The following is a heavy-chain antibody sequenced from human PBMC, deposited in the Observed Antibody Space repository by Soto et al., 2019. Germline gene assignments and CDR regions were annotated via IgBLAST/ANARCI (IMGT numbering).Heavy chain of an antibody. CDR2: IYYSGST. V-gene: IGHV4-59*08. CDR3: ARLPYYDFWSGYLDYYYYMDV. CDR1: GGSISSYY. Sequence: SETLSLTCTVSGGSISSYYWSWIRQPPGKGLEWIGYIYYSGSTNYNPSLKSRVTISVDTSKNQFSLKLSSVTAADTAVYYCARLPYYDFWSGYLDYYYYMDVWGKGTTVTVS. D-gene: IGHD3-3*01. J-gene: IGHJ6*03.